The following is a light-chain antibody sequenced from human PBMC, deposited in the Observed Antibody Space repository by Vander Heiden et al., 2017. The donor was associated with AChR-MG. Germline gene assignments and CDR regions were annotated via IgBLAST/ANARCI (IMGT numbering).Light chain of an antibody. J-gene: IGLJ1*01. CDR3: TSYTSSSTYV. V-gene: IGLV2-14*03. Sequence: QSALTQPASVSGSPGQSSTISGPGTTSDVGGYPYVSWYQQHPGKAPKLIIYDVSGRPSGVSDRFSGSKSGNTASLTISGRQAEDEADYYCTSYTSSSTYVFGLGTRV. CDR1: TSDVGGYPY. CDR2: DVS.